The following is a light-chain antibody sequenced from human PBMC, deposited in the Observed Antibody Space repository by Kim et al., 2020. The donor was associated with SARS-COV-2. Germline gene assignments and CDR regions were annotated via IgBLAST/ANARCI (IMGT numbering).Light chain of an antibody. V-gene: IGKV1D-13*01. J-gene: IGKJ5*01. CDR1: QGISSA. CDR2: DAS. CDR3: QQVNDYPST. Sequence: GCIGDRVTFTGRASQGISSALAWDQQKPGKRPKLRIDDASTRESGVPSRFRGSGAGTEFTLTISSVQPEEFATFYCQQVNDYPSTFGQGTRLEMK.